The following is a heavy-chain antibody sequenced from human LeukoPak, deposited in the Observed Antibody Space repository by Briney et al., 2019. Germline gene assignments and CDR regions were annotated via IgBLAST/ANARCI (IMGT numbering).Heavy chain of an antibody. J-gene: IGHJ5*02. V-gene: IGHV1-18*01. CDR1: GYTFISYG. Sequence: ASVKVSCKASGYTFISYGISWLRQAPGQGLEWMGWISSSSGKTNSAQKFQGRVTMTTDTSTSTAYMELRSLRFDDTALYYCARDHSSSSGWFDPWGQGTLVTVSS. D-gene: IGHD6-6*01. CDR3: ARDHSSSSGWFDP. CDR2: ISSSSGKT.